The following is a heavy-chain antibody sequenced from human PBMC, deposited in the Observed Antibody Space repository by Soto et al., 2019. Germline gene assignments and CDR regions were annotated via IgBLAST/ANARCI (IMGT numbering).Heavy chain of an antibody. D-gene: IGHD6-6*01. V-gene: IGHV4-34*01. Sequence: SSETLSLTCAVYGGSFSGYYWSWIRQPPGKGLEWIGEIYHSGSTYYNPSLKSRVTISVDTSKNQFSLKLSSVTAADTAVYYCARDARGSSSLSWFDPWGQGTLVTVSS. CDR2: IYHSGST. CDR3: ARDARGSSSLSWFDP. J-gene: IGHJ5*02. CDR1: GGSFSGYY.